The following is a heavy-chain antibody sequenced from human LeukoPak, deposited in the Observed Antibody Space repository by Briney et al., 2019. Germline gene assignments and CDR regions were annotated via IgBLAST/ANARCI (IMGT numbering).Heavy chain of an antibody. J-gene: IGHJ3*02. CDR1: GFTFSNYA. V-gene: IGHV3-30-3*01. D-gene: IGHD3-10*01. CDR3: ARNILPSGSRAFDI. Sequence: GGSLRLSCAASGFTFSNYAMHWVRQAPGKGLEWVAVILYDGSHKYYTDSVKGRFTISRDNSKNTLYLQMNSLRAEDTAVYYCARNILPSGSRAFDIWGQGTMVTVSS. CDR2: ILYDGSHK.